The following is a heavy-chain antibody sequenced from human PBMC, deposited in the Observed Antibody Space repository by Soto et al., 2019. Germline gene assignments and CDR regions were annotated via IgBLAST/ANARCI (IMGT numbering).Heavy chain of an antibody. V-gene: IGHV3-30-3*01. D-gene: IGHD1-7*01. CDR1: GFTFSAYA. Sequence: QVQLVESGGGVVQPGRSLRLSCAASGFTFSAYAMHWVRQAPGKGLEWVAFISYDGSYKYYADSVRGRFTISRDNSKNTLSLQMNSLTAEDTAVYYCATEGTPVAPPGDAFDIWGQGTMVTVSS. J-gene: IGHJ3*02. CDR2: ISYDGSYK. CDR3: ATEGTPVAPPGDAFDI.